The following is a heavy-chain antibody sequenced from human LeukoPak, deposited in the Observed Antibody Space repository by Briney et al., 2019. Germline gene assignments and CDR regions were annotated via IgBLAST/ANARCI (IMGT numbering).Heavy chain of an antibody. CDR3: AKDFFDY. CDR2: ISWNSGSI. CDR1: GFTFDDYA. Sequence: GGSLRLSCAASGFTFDDYAMHWVRQAPGKGLEWVSGISWNSGSIGYADSVKGRFTISRDNAKNSLYLQMNSLRAEDTAVYYCAKDFFDYWGQGTLVTVSS. J-gene: IGHJ4*02. V-gene: IGHV3-9*01.